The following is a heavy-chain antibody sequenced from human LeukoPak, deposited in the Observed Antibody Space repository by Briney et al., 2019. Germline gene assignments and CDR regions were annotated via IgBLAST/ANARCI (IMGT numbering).Heavy chain of an antibody. Sequence: GRSLRLSCAASGFTFSSYWMSWVRQAPGKGLEWVANIKQDGSEKYYVDSVKGRFTISRDNAKNSLYLQMNSLRAEDTAVYYCARGFGGVIVPFDYWGQGTLVTVSS. CDR1: GFTFSSYW. J-gene: IGHJ4*02. CDR2: IKQDGSEK. D-gene: IGHD3-16*02. V-gene: IGHV3-7*04. CDR3: ARGFGGVIVPFDY.